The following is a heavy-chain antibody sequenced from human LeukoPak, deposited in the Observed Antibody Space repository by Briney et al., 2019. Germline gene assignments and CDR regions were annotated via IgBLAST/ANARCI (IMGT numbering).Heavy chain of an antibody. Sequence: PGGSLRLSCAGSGFLFNTNWMTWVRQAPGKGLEWVSSISSSSTYIYYVDSVKGRFTISRDDAKNSLYLQMNSLRAEDTALYYCARDWSGDDYWGQGTLVTVSS. CDR3: ARDWSGDDY. CDR2: ISSSSTYI. CDR1: GFLFNTNW. J-gene: IGHJ4*02. D-gene: IGHD3-3*01. V-gene: IGHV3-21*01.